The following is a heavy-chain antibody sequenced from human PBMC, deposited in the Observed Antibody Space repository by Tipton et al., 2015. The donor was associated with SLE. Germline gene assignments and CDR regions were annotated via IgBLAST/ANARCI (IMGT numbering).Heavy chain of an antibody. V-gene: IGHV3-30*04. CDR2: ISYDGTNK. J-gene: IGHJ6*02. Sequence: SLRLSCAASGFTFSSYDMHWVRQAPGKGLEWVAVISYDGTNKYYADSVKGRFTISRDNSKNTLYLQMSSLRAEDTAVYYCARVLGSYYGMDVWGQGTTVTVSS. CDR1: GFTFSSYD. CDR3: ARVLGSYYGMDV.